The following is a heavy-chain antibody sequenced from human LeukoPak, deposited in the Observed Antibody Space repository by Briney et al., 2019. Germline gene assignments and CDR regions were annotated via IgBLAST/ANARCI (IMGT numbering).Heavy chain of an antibody. CDR2: SDLEDYDT. CDR3: ATGVAAEMGGLDV. Sequence: ASVKVSCNVAGYRLTDLSIHWVRQAPGKGLEWMGGSDLEDYDTIYAQDFQDRVTLTEDTSTDTAYMELSSLRSDDTAVYYCATGVAAEMGGLDVWGQGTTVIVSS. J-gene: IGHJ6*02. D-gene: IGHD2-15*01. CDR1: GYRLTDLS. V-gene: IGHV1-24*01.